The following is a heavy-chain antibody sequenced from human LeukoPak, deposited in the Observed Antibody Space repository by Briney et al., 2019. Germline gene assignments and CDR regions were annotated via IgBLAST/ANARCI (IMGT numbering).Heavy chain of an antibody. CDR3: RDPFDY. CDR2: IQYDGSDK. Sequence: GGSLRLSCAASGFTFSSYGVHWVRQAPGKGLEWVAFIQYDGSDKYYADSVKGRFTISRDNSKNTMYLQMNSLRAEDTAVYYCRDPFDYWGQGTLVTVSS. V-gene: IGHV3-30*02. J-gene: IGHJ4*02. CDR1: GFTFSSYG.